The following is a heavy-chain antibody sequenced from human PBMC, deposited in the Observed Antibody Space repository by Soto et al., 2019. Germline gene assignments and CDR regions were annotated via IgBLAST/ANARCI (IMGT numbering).Heavy chain of an antibody. CDR2: ISSSSSYI. V-gene: IGHV3-21*01. D-gene: IGHD6-6*01. CDR1: GFTFSSYS. CDR3: ARDVYSSSDYYYGMDV. Sequence: GGSLRLSCAASGFTFSSYSMNWVRQAPGKGLEWVSSISSSSSYIYYADSVKGRFTISRDNAKNSLYLQMNSLRAEDTAVYYCARDVYSSSDYYYGMDVWGQGTTVTVSS. J-gene: IGHJ6*02.